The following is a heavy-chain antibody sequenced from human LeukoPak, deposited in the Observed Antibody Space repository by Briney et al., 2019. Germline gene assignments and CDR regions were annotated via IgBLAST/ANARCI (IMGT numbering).Heavy chain of an antibody. V-gene: IGHV4-34*01. CDR3: ARYAITFGGVSKFDY. CDR2: INHSGST. CDR1: GGSFSVYY. Sequence: SSETLSLTCAVYGGSFSVYYWSWIRQPPGKGLEWIGEINHSGSTNYNPSLKSRVTISVDTSKNQFSLKLSSVTAADTAVYYCARYAITFGGVSKFDYWGQGTLVTVSS. D-gene: IGHD3-16*01. J-gene: IGHJ4*02.